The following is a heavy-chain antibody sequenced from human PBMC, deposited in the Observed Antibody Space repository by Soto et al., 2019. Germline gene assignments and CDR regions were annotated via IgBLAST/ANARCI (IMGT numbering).Heavy chain of an antibody. CDR3: VRLTSRIAAASHRRSNYPET. D-gene: IGHD6-25*01. J-gene: IGHJ5*01. V-gene: IGHV4-39*01. CDR1: GGSVTSGSSY. Sequence: PSETLSLTCSVSGGSVTSGSSYWGWVLHAPGKGLEWIGDVFFMGNTLYNADLKARLTISVDTSNDQFSLRLSSVTATDTAFYFCVRLTSRIAAASHRRSNYPETWGPETLVNVSS. CDR2: VFFMGNT.